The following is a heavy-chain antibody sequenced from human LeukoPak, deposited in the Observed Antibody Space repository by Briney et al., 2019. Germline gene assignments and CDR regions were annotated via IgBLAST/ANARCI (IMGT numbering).Heavy chain of an antibody. CDR3: VRGSSGIVVRGVSWAWFDP. CDR2: ISSNGGTT. J-gene: IGHJ5*02. CDR1: GFTFSNYA. Sequence: GGSLRLSCSASGFTFSNYAMHWVRQAPGKGLEYVSAISSNGGTTYYADSVKGRFTISRDNSKNTLYLQMNSLRAEDTAVYYCVRGSSGIVVRGVSWAWFDPWGQGTLVTVSS. D-gene: IGHD3-10*01. V-gene: IGHV3-64*04.